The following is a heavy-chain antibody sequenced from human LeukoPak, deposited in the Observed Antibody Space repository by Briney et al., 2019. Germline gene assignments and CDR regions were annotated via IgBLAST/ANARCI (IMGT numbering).Heavy chain of an antibody. CDR3: ARHIDYGGNSGTGAFDI. CDR1: GFIFNSYW. Sequence: GGSLRLSCAASGFIFNSYWMHWVRQAPGKGLEWVSVIYSGGITYYADSVKGRFTISRDNSKNTLYLQMNSLRAEDTAVYYCARHIDYGGNSGTGAFDIWGQGTMVTVSS. D-gene: IGHD4-23*01. CDR2: IYSGGIT. V-gene: IGHV3-53*01. J-gene: IGHJ3*02.